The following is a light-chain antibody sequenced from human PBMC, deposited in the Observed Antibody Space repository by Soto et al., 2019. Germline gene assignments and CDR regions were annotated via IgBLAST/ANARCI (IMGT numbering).Light chain of an antibody. CDR3: QQRSSWPPYT. Sequence: EIVLTQSPATLSLSPGERATLSCRASQSVSSYLAWYQQKPGQAPSLLIYDASNRATGIPARSSGSGSGTDFTLTISTLAPEDFAVYYCQQRSSWPPYTFGQGTKLEIK. V-gene: IGKV3-11*01. CDR1: QSVSSY. J-gene: IGKJ2*01. CDR2: DAS.